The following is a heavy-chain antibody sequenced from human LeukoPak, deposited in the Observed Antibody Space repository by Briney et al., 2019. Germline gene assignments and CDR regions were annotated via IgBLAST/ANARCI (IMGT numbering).Heavy chain of an antibody. CDR1: GYSISSSNW. J-gene: IGHJ4*02. CDR2: IYYSGST. V-gene: IGHV4-28*01. D-gene: IGHD5-24*01. Sequence: PSDTLSLTCAVSGYSISSSNWWGWIRQPPGKGLEWIGYIYYSGSTYYNPSLKSRVTMSVDTSKNQYSLKLSSVTAVDTAVYYCASRDGYNGFDYWGQGTLVTVSS. CDR3: ASRDGYNGFDY.